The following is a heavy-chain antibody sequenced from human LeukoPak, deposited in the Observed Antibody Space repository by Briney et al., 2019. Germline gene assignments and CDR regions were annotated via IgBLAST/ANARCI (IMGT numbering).Heavy chain of an antibody. CDR3: AREPTSSSIAVSGIDY. D-gene: IGHD6-19*01. J-gene: IGHJ4*02. CDR1: GGSISSSSLY. CDR2: IYSSGNT. Sequence: SETLTLTCTVSGGSISSSSLYWGWIRQPPGKGLEWIGAIYSSGNTFYNPSLKSRVTISVDTSKNYFSLRLTSVTAADTAVYYCAREPTSSSIAVSGIDYWGQGTLVTVSS. V-gene: IGHV4-39*07.